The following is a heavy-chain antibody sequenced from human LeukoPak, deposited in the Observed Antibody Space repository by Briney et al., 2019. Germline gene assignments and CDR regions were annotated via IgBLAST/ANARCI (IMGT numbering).Heavy chain of an antibody. Sequence: SETLSLTCTVSGGSISSYYWTWIRQPPGKGLEWIGYIYYSGSTNYNPSLKSRVTISVDTSKNQFSLKLSSVTAADTAVYYCARGIAVAGMHYFDYWGQGTLVTVSS. V-gene: IGHV4-59*01. CDR2: IYYSGST. J-gene: IGHJ4*02. CDR1: GGSISSYY. CDR3: ARGIAVAGMHYFDY. D-gene: IGHD6-19*01.